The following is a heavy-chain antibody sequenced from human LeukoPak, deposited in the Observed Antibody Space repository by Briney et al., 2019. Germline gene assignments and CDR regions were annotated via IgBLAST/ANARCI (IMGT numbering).Heavy chain of an antibody. J-gene: IGHJ6*03. CDR1: GFTFDDYA. CDR3: AREEDYYYYMDV. V-gene: IGHV3-9*01. CDR2: ISWSSDSL. Sequence: GGSLRLSCAASGFTFDDYAMHWVRQTPGKGLEWVSGISWSSDSLGYADSVKGRFTISRDNAKNSLYLQMNSLRAEDTAVYYCAREEDYYYYMDVWGKGTTVTVSS.